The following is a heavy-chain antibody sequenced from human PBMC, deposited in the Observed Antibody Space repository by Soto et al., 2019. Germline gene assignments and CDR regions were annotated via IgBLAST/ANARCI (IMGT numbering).Heavy chain of an antibody. Sequence: GGSLRLSCAASGFTLSSYSMNWVRQAPGKGLEWVSYISSSSSTIYYADSVKGRFTISRDNAKNSLYLQMNSLRDEDTAVYYCARDDLRRNDYVWGSYHRGAYGMDVWGQGTTVTVSS. V-gene: IGHV3-48*02. D-gene: IGHD3-16*02. J-gene: IGHJ6*02. CDR2: ISSSSSTI. CDR1: GFTLSSYS. CDR3: ARDDLRRNDYVWGSYHRGAYGMDV.